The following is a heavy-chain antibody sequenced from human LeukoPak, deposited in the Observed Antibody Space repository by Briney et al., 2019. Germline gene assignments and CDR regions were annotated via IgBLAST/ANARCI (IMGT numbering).Heavy chain of an antibody. CDR1: GGSISSYY. CDR2: IYYSGST. D-gene: IGHD6-19*01. Sequence: SETLSLTCTVSGGSISSYYWSWIRQPPGKGLEWIGYIYYSGSTNYNPSLKSRVTISVDTSKNQFSLKLSSVTAALTAVYSCASNGYSSGWYGTFDFWGQGTLVTVSS. J-gene: IGHJ4*02. V-gene: IGHV4-59*01. CDR3: ASNGYSSGWYGTFDF.